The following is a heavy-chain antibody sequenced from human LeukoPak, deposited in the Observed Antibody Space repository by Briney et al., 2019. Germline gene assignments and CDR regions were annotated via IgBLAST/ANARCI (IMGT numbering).Heavy chain of an antibody. CDR3: AKDRAVATALDY. J-gene: IGHJ4*02. D-gene: IGHD5-12*01. Sequence: GRSLRLSCAASGFTFSSYGMHWVRQAPGKGLEWVAVISYGGSNKYYADSVKGRFTISRDNSKNTLYLQMNSLRAEDTAVYYCAKDRAVATALDYWGQGTLVTVSS. V-gene: IGHV3-30*18. CDR1: GFTFSSYG. CDR2: ISYGGSNK.